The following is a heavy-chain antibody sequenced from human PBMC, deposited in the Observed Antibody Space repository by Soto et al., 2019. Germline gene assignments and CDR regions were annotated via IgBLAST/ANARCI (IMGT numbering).Heavy chain of an antibody. CDR1: GFTFSAYG. V-gene: IGHV3-30*18. J-gene: IGHJ4*02. Sequence: QVQLVESGGGVVQPGRSLRLSCAASGFTFSAYGMHWVRQAPGKGLEWVAVILHDGRYKYYGDSVKGRLTISRDNSKKSLYLQMNSGRGDDTAVYHCAKGAYNNFLAYWGQETLVTVSP. D-gene: IGHD4-4*01. CDR2: ILHDGRYK. CDR3: AKGAYNNFLAY.